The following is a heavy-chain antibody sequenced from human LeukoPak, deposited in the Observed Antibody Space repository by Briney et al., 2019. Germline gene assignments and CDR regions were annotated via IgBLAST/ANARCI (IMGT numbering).Heavy chain of an antibody. D-gene: IGHD2-2*01. CDR2: ISGRGDGT. CDR1: GFTFSRYA. V-gene: IGHV3-23*01. Sequence: GGSLRLSCAASGFTFSRYAMNWVRQAPGKGLEWVSGISGRGDGTFYADSAKGRFTIPRDNSKNTLYLQMTSLRAEDTAIYYCAKRGTACTSTRCNIDYWGQGTLVTVSS. J-gene: IGHJ4*02. CDR3: AKRGTACTSTRCNIDY.